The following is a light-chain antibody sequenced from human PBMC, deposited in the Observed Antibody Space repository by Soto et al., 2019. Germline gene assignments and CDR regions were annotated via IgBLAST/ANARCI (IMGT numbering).Light chain of an antibody. V-gene: IGKV1-39*01. CDR1: QSISSY. CDR2: AAS. CDR3: QQSYSTP. J-gene: IGKJ3*01. Sequence: DIQMTQSPSSLYASVGDRVTITCRASQSISSYLNWYQQKPGKAPKLLIYAASSLQSGVPSRFSGSGSGTDFTLTISSLQPEDFATYYCQQSYSTPFGPGTKVDIK.